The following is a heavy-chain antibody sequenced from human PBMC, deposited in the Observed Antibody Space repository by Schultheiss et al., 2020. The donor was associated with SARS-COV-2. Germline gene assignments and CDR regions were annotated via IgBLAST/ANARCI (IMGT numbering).Heavy chain of an antibody. CDR1: GFTFRDYS. V-gene: IGHV4-38-2*02. J-gene: IGHJ4*02. CDR3: ARVETVATFFDY. D-gene: IGHD4-23*01. CDR2: IYHSGST. Sequence: ESLKISCTTSGFTFRDYSMSWVRQAPGKGLEWIGSIYHSGSTYYNPSLKSRVTISVDTSKNQFSLKLNSVTAADTAVYYCARVETVATFFDYWGQGTPVTVSS.